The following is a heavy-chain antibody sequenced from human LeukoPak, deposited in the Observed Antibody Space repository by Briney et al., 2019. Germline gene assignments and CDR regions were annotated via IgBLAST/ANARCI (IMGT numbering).Heavy chain of an antibody. CDR1: GDSFSSNSAA. D-gene: IGHD5-24*01. V-gene: IGHV6-1*01. Sequence: SQTLSLTCAISGDSFSSNSAAWNWIRQSPSRGLEWLGRTYYRSKWYNDYAVSVKSRITINPDTSKNQFSLQLNSVTPEDTAVYYCARLRKMATISYYYYGMDVWGQGTTVTVSS. J-gene: IGHJ6*02. CDR2: TYYRSKWYN. CDR3: ARLRKMATISYYYYGMDV.